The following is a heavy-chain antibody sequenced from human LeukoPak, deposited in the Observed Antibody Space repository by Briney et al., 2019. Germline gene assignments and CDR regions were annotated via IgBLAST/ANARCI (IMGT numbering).Heavy chain of an antibody. Sequence: GGSLRLSCAASGFIVSNNYMSWVRQAPGKGLEWVSVIYSGGTTYYADSVKGRFTISRDTSKNTLYLQMNSLRAEDTAVYYCAKKRPTTMVRGGGYFDYWGQGTLVTVSS. CDR2: IYSGGTT. CDR1: GFIVSNNY. CDR3: AKKRPTTMVRGGGYFDY. J-gene: IGHJ4*02. V-gene: IGHV3-66*01. D-gene: IGHD3-10*01.